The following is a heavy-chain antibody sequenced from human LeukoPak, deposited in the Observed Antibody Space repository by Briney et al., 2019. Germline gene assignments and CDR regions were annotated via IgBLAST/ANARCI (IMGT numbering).Heavy chain of an antibody. CDR1: GFTFDDYA. D-gene: IGHD3-16*01. Sequence: PGRSLRLSCAASGFTFDDYAMHWVRQAPGKGLEWVSGISWDGSSSYVADSVKGRFTTSRDNSKNSLYLQMNNLRPEDTGFYFCAKDARGTYRLGYFDYWGQGTLVTVSS. J-gene: IGHJ4*02. CDR3: AKDARGTYRLGYFDY. CDR2: ISWDGSSS. V-gene: IGHV3-43D*03.